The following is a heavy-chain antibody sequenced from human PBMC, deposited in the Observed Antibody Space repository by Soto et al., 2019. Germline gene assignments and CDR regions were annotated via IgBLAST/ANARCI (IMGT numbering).Heavy chain of an antibody. D-gene: IGHD3-9*01. CDR2: MSYTGNT. CDR1: GGSISGYF. CDR3: ARAHTNIFPFAH. V-gene: IGHV4-59*01. J-gene: IGHJ4*02. Sequence: SETLSLTCTVSGGSISGYFWNWIRQPPGKGLEWIGYMSYTGNTNYNPSLTSRVSISVDTSKKQFSLNLNSVTAADTAVYYCARAHTNIFPFAHWGQGTLVTVSS.